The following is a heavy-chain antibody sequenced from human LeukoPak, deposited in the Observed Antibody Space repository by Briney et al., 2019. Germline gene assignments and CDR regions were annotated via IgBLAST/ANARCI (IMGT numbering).Heavy chain of an antibody. D-gene: IGHD1-26*01. V-gene: IGHV4-59*08. CDR1: GGSISSYY. CDR2: VFSGNT. Sequence: PSETLPLTCTVSGGSISSYYWSWIRQPPGKGLEWIGSVFSGNTYYNPSLKSRVIISVDTSKNQFSLDLSSVTAADTAVYYCARLRGSYYYFDSWGQGTLVTVSS. CDR3: ARLRGSYYYFDS. J-gene: IGHJ4*02.